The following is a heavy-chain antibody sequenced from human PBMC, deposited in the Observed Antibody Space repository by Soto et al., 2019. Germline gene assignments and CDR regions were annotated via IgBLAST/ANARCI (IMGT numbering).Heavy chain of an antibody. V-gene: IGHV1-69*12. D-gene: IGHD3-10*01. CDR2: IIPIFGTA. Sequence: QVQLVQSGAEVKKPGSSVKVSCKASGGTFSSYAISWVRQAPGQGLEWMGGIIPIFGTANYAQKFQGRVTITADESXNTAYMELSSLRSEDTAVYYCARERRGTMADWYFDLWGRGTLVTVSS. CDR3: ARERRGTMADWYFDL. J-gene: IGHJ2*01. CDR1: GGTFSSYA.